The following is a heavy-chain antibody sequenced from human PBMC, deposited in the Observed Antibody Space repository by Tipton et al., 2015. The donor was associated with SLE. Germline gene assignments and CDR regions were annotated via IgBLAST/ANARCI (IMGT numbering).Heavy chain of an antibody. CDR2: IHYSGST. V-gene: IGHV4-59*08. CDR1: GDSFSTNS. Sequence: GLVKPSETLSLTCSVSGDSFSTNSWSWIRQPPGKGLEWIGYIHYSGSTSYNPSLKSRVAILEDTSKNHFSLRLSSVTAADTAVYYCSRHPVVATATDWYLDLWGRGTLVIVSS. J-gene: IGHJ2*01. D-gene: IGHD2-15*01. CDR3: SRHPVVATATDWYLDL.